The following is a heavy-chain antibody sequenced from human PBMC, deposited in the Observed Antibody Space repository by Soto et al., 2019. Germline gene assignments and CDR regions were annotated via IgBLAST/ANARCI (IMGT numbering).Heavy chain of an antibody. J-gene: IGHJ3*02. D-gene: IGHD2-21*01. V-gene: IGHV3-48*01. Sequence: EVQLVESGGGLVQPGGSLRLSCAASGFTFTSYSMTWVRQAPGKGLEWVSYIRGTTHYADSLKGRFTISRDNARSSLYLQMNSLRADDTAVYYCARDDSFAFDIWGQGTMVTVSS. CDR1: GFTFTSYS. CDR3: ARDDSFAFDI. CDR2: IRGTT.